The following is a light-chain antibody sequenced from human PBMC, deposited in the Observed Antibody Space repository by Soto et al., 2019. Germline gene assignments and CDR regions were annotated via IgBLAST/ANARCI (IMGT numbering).Light chain of an antibody. CDR1: SSDVGAYKY. Sequence: QSALSQPRSVSGSPGQSVSISCTGTSSDVGAYKYISWYQQRPGTAPKLMIYDVSKRPSGVPDRFSGSKSGNTASLTISGLQAEDGADYHCCSYAGSYIYVFGTGTKVTVL. CDR2: DVS. V-gene: IGLV2-11*01. CDR3: CSYAGSYIYV. J-gene: IGLJ1*01.